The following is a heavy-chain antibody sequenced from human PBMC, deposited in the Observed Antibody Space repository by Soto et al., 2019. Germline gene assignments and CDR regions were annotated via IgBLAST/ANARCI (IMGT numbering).Heavy chain of an antibody. Sequence: PSETLSLTCAVYGGSFSGYYWSWSRQPPGKGLEWIGEINHSGSTKYNPSLRSRVTISVDTSKNQFSLKLSSVTAADTAVYYCARARAVGVPAATNYDMDVWGQGTTVTVSS. CDR3: ARARAVGVPAATNYDMDV. V-gene: IGHV4-34*01. CDR1: GGSFSGYY. J-gene: IGHJ6*02. CDR2: INHSGST. D-gene: IGHD2-2*01.